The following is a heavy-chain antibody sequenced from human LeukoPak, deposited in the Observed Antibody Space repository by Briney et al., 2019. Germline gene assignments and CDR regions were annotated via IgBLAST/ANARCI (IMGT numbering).Heavy chain of an antibody. CDR2: IIPIFGTA. J-gene: IGHJ4*02. CDR3: ARAGGYYYDSSGNTFDY. CDR1: GGTFSSYA. Sequence: SVKVSCKASGGTFSSYAISWVRQAPGQGLEWMGGIIPIFGTANYAQKFQGRVTITADESTSTAYMELSSLRSEDTAVYYCARAGGYYYDSSGNTFDYWGQGTLVTVSS. V-gene: IGHV1-69*01. D-gene: IGHD3-22*01.